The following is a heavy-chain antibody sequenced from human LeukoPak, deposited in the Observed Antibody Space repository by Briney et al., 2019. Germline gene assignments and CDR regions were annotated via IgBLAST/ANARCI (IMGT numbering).Heavy chain of an antibody. J-gene: IGHJ5*02. Sequence: GGSLRLSCVASGFTFGSYAMSWVRQAPGKGLEWVSSISGSGSSASYADSVKGRLSISRDNSKDTLYLQMNSLRAEDTAVYHCAKDRRNYYDTPRFDPWGQGTLVTVSS. CDR1: GFTFGSYA. V-gene: IGHV3-23*01. CDR2: ISGSGSSA. D-gene: IGHD3-22*01. CDR3: AKDRRNYYDTPRFDP.